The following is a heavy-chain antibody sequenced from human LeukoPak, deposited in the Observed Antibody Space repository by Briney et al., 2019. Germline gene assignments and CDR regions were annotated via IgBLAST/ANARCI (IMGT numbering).Heavy chain of an antibody. D-gene: IGHD3-10*01. J-gene: IGHJ5*02. Sequence: PGRSLRLSCAASGFTFSSYAMHWVRQAPDKGLEWVAVISYDGSNKYYADSVKGRFTISRDNSKNTLYLQMNSLRAEDTAVYYCSKDLTSDFGGDFDPWGQGTLVTVSS. CDR3: SKDLTSDFGGDFDP. CDR2: ISYDGSNK. V-gene: IGHV3-30-3*01. CDR1: GFTFSSYA.